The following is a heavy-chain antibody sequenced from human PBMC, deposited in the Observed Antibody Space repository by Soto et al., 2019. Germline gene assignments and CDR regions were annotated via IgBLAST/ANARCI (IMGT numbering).Heavy chain of an antibody. CDR2: MSGSGAST. CDR3: AKVGSGWYYFDY. J-gene: IGHJ4*02. D-gene: IGHD6-19*01. Sequence: GGSLRLSCAASGFTFSNYPMSWVRQAPGKGLEWVSGMSGSGASTYYADSVKGRFTISRDNSKDTLYLQMNSLRGEDTVIYYCAKVGSGWYYFDYWGQGTLVTVSS. CDR1: GFTFSNYP. V-gene: IGHV3-23*01.